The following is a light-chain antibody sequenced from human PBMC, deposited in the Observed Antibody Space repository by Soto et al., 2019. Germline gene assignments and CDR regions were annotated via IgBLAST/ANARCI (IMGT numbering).Light chain of an antibody. Sequence: QSALTQPASVSGSPGQSITISCTGTSSDVGGYNYVSWYQQHLGKAPKLMIYDVSNRPSGVSNRFSGSKSGNTASLTISGLQAEDEADYYCSSYTSSSTPVFGTGTKVTVL. J-gene: IGLJ1*01. V-gene: IGLV2-14*01. CDR2: DVS. CDR3: SSYTSSSTPV. CDR1: SSDVGGYNY.